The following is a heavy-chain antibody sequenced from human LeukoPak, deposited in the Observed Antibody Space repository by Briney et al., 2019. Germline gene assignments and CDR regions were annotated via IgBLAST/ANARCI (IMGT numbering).Heavy chain of an antibody. CDR3: ARARTGIAAAGTRPYYYYYGMDV. CDR2: IYPGDSDT. J-gene: IGHJ6*02. V-gene: IGHV5-51*01. CDR1: GYSFTSYW. Sequence: GESLKISCKGSGYSFTSYWIGWVRQMPGKGLEWMGIIYPGDSDTRYSPSFQGQVTISADKSISTAYLQWSSLKASDTAMYYCARARTGIAAAGTRPYYYYYGMDVWGQGTTVTVSS. D-gene: IGHD6-13*01.